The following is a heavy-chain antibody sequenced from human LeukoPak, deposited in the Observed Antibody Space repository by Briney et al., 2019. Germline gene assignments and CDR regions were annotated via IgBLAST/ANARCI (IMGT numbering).Heavy chain of an antibody. Sequence: GGSLRLSCAASGFTFSSYWMHWVRQAPGKGRVWVSRINSDGSNPNYADSVKGRFTISRDSAKNTLYLQMNSLRAEDTAVYYCARDDNRVGASFDYWGQGTLVTVSS. J-gene: IGHJ4*02. CDR3: ARDDNRVGASFDY. V-gene: IGHV3-74*01. CDR2: INSDGSNP. CDR1: GFTFSSYW. D-gene: IGHD1-26*01.